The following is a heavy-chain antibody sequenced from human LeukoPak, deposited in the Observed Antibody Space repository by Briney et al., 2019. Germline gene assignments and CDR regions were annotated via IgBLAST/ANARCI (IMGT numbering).Heavy chain of an antibody. CDR1: GGSINSYY. J-gene: IGHJ4*02. CDR2: IYYSGST. CDR3: ARGLAAAGTSYFDY. V-gene: IGHV4-59*01. Sequence: SETLSLTCTVSGGSINSYYWSWIRQPPGKGLEWIGYIYYSGSTNYSPSLKGRVTISVDTSKNQFSLKLSSVTAADTAVYYCARGLAAAGTSYFDYWGQGTLVTVSS. D-gene: IGHD6-13*01.